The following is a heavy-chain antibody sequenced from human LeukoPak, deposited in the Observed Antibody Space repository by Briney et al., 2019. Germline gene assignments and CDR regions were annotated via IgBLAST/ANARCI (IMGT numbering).Heavy chain of an antibody. Sequence: GGSLRLSCAASGFTFSNYWMTWVRQAPGKGLEWVANIKEDGGQKYYVDSVKGRFTISRDNAKNSLSLQMNSLRAEDTAVYYCARDPQYFTFDIWGQGTMVTVSS. CDR2: IKEDGGQK. D-gene: IGHD4-11*01. J-gene: IGHJ3*02. CDR3: ARDPQYFTFDI. CDR1: GFTFSNYW. V-gene: IGHV3-7*01.